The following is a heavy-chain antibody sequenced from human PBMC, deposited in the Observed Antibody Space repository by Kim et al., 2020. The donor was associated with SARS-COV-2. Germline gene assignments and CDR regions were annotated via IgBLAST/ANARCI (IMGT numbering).Heavy chain of an antibody. CDR1: GDSVSSNNAA. V-gene: IGHV6-1*01. CDR2: TYYRSKWVN. D-gene: IGHD3-16*01. CDR3: ANGGSGLGGMNV. Sequence: SQTLSLTCAISGDSVSSNNAAWNWIRQSPSRGLEWLGRTYYRSKWVNDYALSVKSRITINPDTSKNHFSLQLSSVTPEATAVYYCANGGSGLGGMNVWGQGTTVTVS. J-gene: IGHJ6*02.